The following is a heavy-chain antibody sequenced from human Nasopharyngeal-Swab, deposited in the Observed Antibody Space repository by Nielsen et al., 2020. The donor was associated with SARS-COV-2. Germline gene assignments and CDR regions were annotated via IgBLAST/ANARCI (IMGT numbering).Heavy chain of an antibody. D-gene: IGHD3-10*01. J-gene: IGHJ6*02. V-gene: IGHV1-2*02. Sequence: ASVKVSCKASGYTFTSYYMHWARQAPGQGLEWMGIINPSGGSTNFAQKFQGRVTMTRDTSISTAYMELSRLRSDDTAVYYCARDSARYPGGMDVWGQGTTVTVSS. CDR1: GYTFTSYY. CDR3: ARDSARYPGGMDV. CDR2: INPSGGST.